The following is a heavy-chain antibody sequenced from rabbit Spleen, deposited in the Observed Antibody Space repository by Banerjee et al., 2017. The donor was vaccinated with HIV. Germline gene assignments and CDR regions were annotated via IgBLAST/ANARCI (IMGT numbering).Heavy chain of an antibody. Sequence: QSLEESGGDRVKPGASLTLTCTASGVSFSSSSYMCWVRQAPGRGLEWIACIAGSNSGFTYSATWAKGRFTCSKTSSTTVTLQMTSLTVADTATYFCARDTSSSFSSYGMDLWGPGTLVTVS. V-gene: IGHV1S40*01. CDR3: ARDTSSSFSSYGMDL. CDR1: GVSFSSSSY. CDR2: IAGSNSGFT. J-gene: IGHJ6*01. D-gene: IGHD1-1*01.